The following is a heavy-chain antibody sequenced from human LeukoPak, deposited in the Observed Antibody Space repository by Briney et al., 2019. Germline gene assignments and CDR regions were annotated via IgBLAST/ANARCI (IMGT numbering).Heavy chain of an antibody. J-gene: IGHJ4*02. CDR3: ARCDGYYYFDY. Sequence: SETLSLTCAVYGGSFSGYYWSWIRQPPGKGLEWIGEINHSGSTNYNPSLKSRVTISVDTSKNQFSLKLSSVTAADTAVYYCARCDGYYYFDYWGQGTLVTVSS. V-gene: IGHV4-34*01. CDR2: INHSGST. CDR1: GGSFSGYY. D-gene: IGHD3-22*01.